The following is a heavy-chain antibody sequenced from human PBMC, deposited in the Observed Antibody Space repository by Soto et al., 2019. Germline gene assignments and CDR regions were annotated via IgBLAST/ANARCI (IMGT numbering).Heavy chain of an antibody. Sequence: SETVSLTCTVSGCCISNYYWTWIRQPPGKGLEWIGYIYYSGSTNYNPSLKSRVTISVDTSKNQFSLKLSSVTAADTAVYYCARDVAYCGGDCSDAFDIWGQGTMVTVSS. CDR1: GCCISNYY. D-gene: IGHD2-21*02. CDR3: ARDVAYCGGDCSDAFDI. V-gene: IGHV4-59*12. J-gene: IGHJ3*02. CDR2: IYYSGST.